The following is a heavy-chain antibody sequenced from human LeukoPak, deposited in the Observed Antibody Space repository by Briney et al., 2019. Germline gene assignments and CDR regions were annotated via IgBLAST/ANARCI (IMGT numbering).Heavy chain of an antibody. D-gene: IGHD1-26*01. CDR1: GFTFSSNW. J-gene: IGHJ6*02. V-gene: IGHV3-7*01. CDR2: IKQDGSEK. CDR3: ARDQWGYYGMDV. Sequence: GGSLRLSCAASGFTFSSNWMSWVRQAPGKGLEWVANIKQDGSEKYYVDSVKGRFTISRDNAKNSLYLQMNSLRAEDTAVYYCARDQWGYYGMDVWGQGTTVTVSS.